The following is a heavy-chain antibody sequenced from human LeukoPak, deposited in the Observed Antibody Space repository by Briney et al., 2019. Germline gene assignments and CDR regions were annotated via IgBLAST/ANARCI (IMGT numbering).Heavy chain of an antibody. J-gene: IGHJ4*02. Sequence: PGGSLRLSCAASGFTFSSYAMHWVRQAPGKGLEYVSAISSNGGSTYYANSVKGRFTISRDNSKNTLYLQMGSLRAEDMAVYYCARDGDGYNSLLDYWGQGTLVTVSS. D-gene: IGHD5-24*01. CDR1: GFTFSSYA. V-gene: IGHV3-64*01. CDR2: ISSNGGST. CDR3: ARDGDGYNSLLDY.